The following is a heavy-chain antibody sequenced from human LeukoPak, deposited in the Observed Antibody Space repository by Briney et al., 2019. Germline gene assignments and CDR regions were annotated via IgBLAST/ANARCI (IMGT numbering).Heavy chain of an antibody. V-gene: IGHV4-59*12. CDR1: GGSISSYY. CDR2: IYYSGSN. D-gene: IGHD6-19*01. J-gene: IGHJ2*01. CDR3: ARALGVAVYWYFDL. Sequence: AETLSLTCTVSGGSISSYYWSWIRQPPGKGLEWGGYIYYSGSNNYSPSLKRRVTISVDTSKNQFSLKLTSVTAADTAVYFCARALGVAVYWYFDLWGRGTLVTVSS.